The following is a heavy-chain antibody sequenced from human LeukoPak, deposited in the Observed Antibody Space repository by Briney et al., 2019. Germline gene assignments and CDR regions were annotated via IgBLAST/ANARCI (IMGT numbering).Heavy chain of an antibody. J-gene: IGHJ5*02. CDR2: INHSGST. CDR3: ARVGSYITMVRGLSRWFDP. V-gene: IGHV4-34*01. D-gene: IGHD3-10*01. CDR1: GGSISSYY. Sequence: SETLSLTCTVSGGSISSYYWSWIRQPPGKGLEWIGEINHSGSTNYNPSLKSRVTISVDTSKNQFSLKLSSVTAADTAVYYCARVGSYITMVRGLSRWFDPWGQGTLVTVSS.